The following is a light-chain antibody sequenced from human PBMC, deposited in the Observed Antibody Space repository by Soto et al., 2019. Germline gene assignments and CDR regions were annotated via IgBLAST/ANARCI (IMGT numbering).Light chain of an antibody. Sequence: EIVLTHSPGTLSLSPGERAKHSCRASQSVSSSYLAWYQQKPGQAPRLLIYGASSRATGIPDRFSGSGSGTDFTLTISRLEPEDFAVYYCQQYGSSWWTFGQGTKVDIK. V-gene: IGKV3-20*01. CDR3: QQYGSSWWT. J-gene: IGKJ1*01. CDR2: GAS. CDR1: QSVSSSY.